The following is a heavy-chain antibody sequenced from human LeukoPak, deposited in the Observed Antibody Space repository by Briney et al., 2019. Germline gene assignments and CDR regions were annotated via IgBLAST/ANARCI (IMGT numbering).Heavy chain of an antibody. CDR1: GGTFSSYA. Sequence: GASVKVSCKASGGTFSSYAISWVRQAPGQGLEWMGWISAYNGNTNYAQKLQGRVTMTTDTSTSTAYMELRSLRSDDTAVYYCAAAGTSSEYFQHWGQGTLVTVSS. J-gene: IGHJ1*01. CDR2: ISAYNGNT. D-gene: IGHD6-13*01. CDR3: AAAGTSSEYFQH. V-gene: IGHV1-18*01.